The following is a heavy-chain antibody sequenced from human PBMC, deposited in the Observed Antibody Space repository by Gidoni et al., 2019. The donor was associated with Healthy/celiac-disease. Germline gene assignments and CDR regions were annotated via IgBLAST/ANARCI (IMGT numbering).Heavy chain of an antibody. CDR1: GYSFNSSW. Sequence: EVQLVQSGAEVKKSGEVMKISCKGSGYSFNSSWSGWVRHMPGKGLECMGMISHGESDTRDSPSFECQVTISADKSISNAYMQWSSLKASDNAMYYCARAYGSGSYYKNFDYWGQGTLVTVSS. CDR3: ARAYGSGSYYKNFDY. CDR2: ISHGESDT. V-gene: IGHV5-51*01. D-gene: IGHD3-10*01. J-gene: IGHJ4*02.